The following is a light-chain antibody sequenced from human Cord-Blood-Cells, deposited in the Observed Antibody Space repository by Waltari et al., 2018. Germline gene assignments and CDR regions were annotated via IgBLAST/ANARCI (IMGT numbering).Light chain of an antibody. CDR3: AAWDDSLNGWV. V-gene: IGLV1-44*01. J-gene: IGLJ3*02. CDR2: SNN. CDR1: SSTLGSNT. Sequence: QSVLPQSPSASGTPGQRVTISCSGSSSTLGSNTVNWYQQLPGTAPKLLIYSNNQRPSGVPDRFSGSKSGTSASLAISGLQSEDEADYYCAAWDDSLNGWVFGGGTKLTVL.